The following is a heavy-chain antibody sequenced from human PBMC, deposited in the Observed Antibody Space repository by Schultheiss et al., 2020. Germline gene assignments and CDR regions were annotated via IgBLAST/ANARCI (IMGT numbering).Heavy chain of an antibody. J-gene: IGHJ4*02. V-gene: IGHV1-18*04. CDR2: ISAYNGKI. CDR3: AADPTYYDILTGYYFFY. D-gene: IGHD3-9*01. Sequence: ASVKVSCKASGYTFTSYGISWVRQAPGQGLEWMGWISAYNGKISYAQNPQGRVTMTTDTSTSTAYMELRSLRSDDTAVYYCAADPTYYDILTGYYFFYWGQGTLGTVSS. CDR1: GYTFTSYG.